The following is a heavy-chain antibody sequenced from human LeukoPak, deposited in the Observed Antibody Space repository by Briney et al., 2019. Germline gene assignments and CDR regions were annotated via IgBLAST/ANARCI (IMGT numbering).Heavy chain of an antibody. D-gene: IGHD2-15*01. CDR3: ASDRAYSQFDY. V-gene: IGHV3-7*01. J-gene: IGHJ4*02. Sequence: AGGSLRLSCGASGFIFSTYWMDWVRQAPGKGLEWVASIKEDGSRTDYVDSVRGRFTVSRDNTKNSLYLQMNSLRVDDTAVYYCASDRAYSQFDYWGQGALVTVSS. CDR2: IKEDGSRT. CDR1: GFIFSTYW.